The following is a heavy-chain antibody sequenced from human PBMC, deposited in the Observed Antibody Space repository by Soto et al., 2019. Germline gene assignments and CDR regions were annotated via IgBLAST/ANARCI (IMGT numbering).Heavy chain of an antibody. J-gene: IGHJ4*02. CDR2: IIPVFGTP. Sequence: QVQLVQSGAEVRKPGSSVKVSCVASGGTFSTSAMNWVRQAPGQGLEWVGGIIPVFGTPTYAQSLQGRVTITVDVSTTTAYMELTRLRPEAPAVYYCATQLTGDLDFWGQGTLVIVSS. D-gene: IGHD7-27*01. CDR1: GGTFSTSA. CDR3: ATQLTGDLDF. V-gene: IGHV1-69*13.